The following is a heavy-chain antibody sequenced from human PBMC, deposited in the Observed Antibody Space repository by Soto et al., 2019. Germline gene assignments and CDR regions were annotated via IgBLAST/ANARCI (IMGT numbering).Heavy chain of an antibody. J-gene: IGHJ6*02. CDR1: GGTFSSYA. CDR3: ARYTVTTTHYYYYYGMDV. Sequence: QVPLVQSGAEVKKPGSSVKVSCKASGGTFSSYAISWVRQAPGQGLEWMGGIIPIFGTANYAQKFQGRVTITADESTSTAYMELSSLRSEDTAVYYCARYTVTTTHYYYYYGMDVWGQGTTVTVSS. CDR2: IIPIFGTA. D-gene: IGHD4-17*01. V-gene: IGHV1-69*01.